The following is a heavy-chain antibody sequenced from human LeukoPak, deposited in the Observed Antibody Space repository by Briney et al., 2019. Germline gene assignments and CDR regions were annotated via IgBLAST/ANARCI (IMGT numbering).Heavy chain of an antibody. CDR1: GFTFSTYS. J-gene: IGHJ4*02. CDR2: TSHDGSNK. D-gene: IGHD3-22*01. CDR3: ARGGGIVVVTNVNY. Sequence: GGSLRLSCAASGFTFSTYSMHWVRQAPGKGLEWVAATSHDGSNKNYADSVKGRFTISRDNSKNTLYLQMNSLRAEDTAVYCCARGGGIVVVTNVNYWGQGTLVTVSS. V-gene: IGHV3-30*04.